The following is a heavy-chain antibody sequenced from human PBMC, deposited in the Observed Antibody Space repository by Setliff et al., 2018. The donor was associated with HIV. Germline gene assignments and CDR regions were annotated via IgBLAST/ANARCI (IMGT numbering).Heavy chain of an antibody. Sequence: PGGSLRLSCAASGFSFRNFGMHWVRQAPGKGLEWVAVIWYDGTNTNYADSVKGRFTISRDNSKNTVYLEMDSLRSEDTAVYYCAKADDGAAAGPAPWGQGTLVTSPQ. CDR1: GFSFRNFG. D-gene: IGHD6-13*01. J-gene: IGHJ5*01. CDR2: IWYDGTNT. V-gene: IGHV3-33*06. CDR3: AKADDGAAAGPAP.